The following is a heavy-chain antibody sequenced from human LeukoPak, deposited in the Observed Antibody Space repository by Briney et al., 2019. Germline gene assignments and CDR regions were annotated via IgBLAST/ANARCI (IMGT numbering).Heavy chain of an antibody. D-gene: IGHD6-13*01. J-gene: IGHJ4*02. Sequence: GGSLRLSCAASGFTFSSYSMNWVRQAPGKGLEWVSSISSSSSYIYYADSVKGRFTISRDNAKNSLYLQMNSLRAEDTAVYYCARARGIAAAGTVPDYWGQGTLVTVSS. CDR2: ISSSSSYI. V-gene: IGHV3-21*01. CDR1: GFTFSSYS. CDR3: ARARGIAAAGTVPDY.